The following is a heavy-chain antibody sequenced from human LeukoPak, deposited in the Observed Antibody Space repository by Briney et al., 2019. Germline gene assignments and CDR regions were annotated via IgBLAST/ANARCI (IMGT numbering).Heavy chain of an antibody. CDR1: GGTFSAYA. Sequence: SVKVSCKASGGTFSAYAISWVRQAPGQGLEWMGGIIPIFGTANYAQKFQGRVTITADESTSTAYMELSSLRSEDTAVYYCARAAYSSSYAAGYWGQGTLVTVSS. CDR3: ARAAYSSSYAAGY. D-gene: IGHD6-6*01. CDR2: IIPIFGTA. J-gene: IGHJ4*02. V-gene: IGHV1-69*13.